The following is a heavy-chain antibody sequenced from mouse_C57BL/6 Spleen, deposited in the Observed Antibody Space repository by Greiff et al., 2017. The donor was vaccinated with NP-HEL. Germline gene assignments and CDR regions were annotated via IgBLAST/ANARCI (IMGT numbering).Heavy chain of an antibody. J-gene: IGHJ2*01. CDR1: GYTFTSYG. CDR3: ASMVTTDY. V-gene: IGHV1-81*01. D-gene: IGHD2-2*01. Sequence: VKLMESGAELARPGASVKLSCKASGYTFTSYGISWVKQRPGQGLEWIGEIYPRSGNTYYNEKFKGKATLTADKSSSTAYMELRSLTSEDSAVYFCASMVTTDYWGQGTTLTVSS. CDR2: IYPRSGNT.